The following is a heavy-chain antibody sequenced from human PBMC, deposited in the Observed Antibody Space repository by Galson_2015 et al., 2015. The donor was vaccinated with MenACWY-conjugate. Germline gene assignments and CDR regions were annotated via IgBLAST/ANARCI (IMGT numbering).Heavy chain of an antibody. CDR1: GITFSHCG. Sequence: SLRLSCAASGITFSHCGMNRVRQAPGKGLEWISYISPGSGIIYYADSAKGRFTISRDDAKNSLFLQISSLRDEDTAVYYCAWGRNPTVKSMYLDYWGQGTLVTVSS. D-gene: IGHD1-14*01. V-gene: IGHV3-48*02. CDR3: AWGRNPTVKSMYLDY. CDR2: ISPGSGII. J-gene: IGHJ4*02.